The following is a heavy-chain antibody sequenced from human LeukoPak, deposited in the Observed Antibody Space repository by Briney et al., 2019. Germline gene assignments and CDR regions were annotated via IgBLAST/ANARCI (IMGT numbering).Heavy chain of an antibody. V-gene: IGHV3-64*02. CDR1: GFIFYSYA. CDR2: ITSSGSST. CDR3: TRGPGYDYVWGSXRADY. J-gene: IGHJ4*01. Sequence: GGSLRLSCAGSGFIFYSYAMHWVRQAPGRGLEYVAAITSSGSSTFYADSVKGRFTISRDNSNNTLYLQMGSLRPEDMAVYYCTRGPGYDYVWGSXRADY. D-gene: IGHD3-16*02.